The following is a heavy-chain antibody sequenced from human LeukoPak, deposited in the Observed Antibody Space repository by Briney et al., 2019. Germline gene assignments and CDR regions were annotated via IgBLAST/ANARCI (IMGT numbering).Heavy chain of an antibody. Sequence: GGSLRLSCAASGFTFTSYAMNWVRQAPGKGLEWVSGISGSGGSTCYADSVKGRFSISRDNSKNTLYLQLNSLRVDDTAEYYCAKAHGGSYHSGIDWGQGTLVIVSS. CDR3: AKAHGGSYHSGID. D-gene: IGHD1-26*01. CDR2: ISGSGGST. V-gene: IGHV3-23*01. CDR1: GFTFTSYA. J-gene: IGHJ4*02.